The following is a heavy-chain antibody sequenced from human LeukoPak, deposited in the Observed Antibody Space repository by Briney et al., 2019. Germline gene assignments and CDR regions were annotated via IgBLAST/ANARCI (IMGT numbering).Heavy chain of an antibody. V-gene: IGHV1-8*01. Sequence: ASVKVSCKASGYTFTSYDINWVRQATGQGPEWMGWMNPNSGNTGYAQKFQGRVTMTRNASISTAYMELSSLRSEDTAVYYCARSPVRGTYRYFFDYWGQGTLVTVSS. CDR1: GYTFTSYD. CDR3: ARSPVRGTYRYFFDY. D-gene: IGHD4-11*01. CDR2: MNPNSGNT. J-gene: IGHJ4*02.